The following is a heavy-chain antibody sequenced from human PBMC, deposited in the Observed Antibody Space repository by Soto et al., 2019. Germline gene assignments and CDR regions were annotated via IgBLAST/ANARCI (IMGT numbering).Heavy chain of an antibody. CDR2: MNPNNGAA. D-gene: IGHD2-21*01. CDR1: GYTFTNYD. J-gene: IGHJ5*02. CDR3: ARARGQHMDHNWLDP. Sequence: ASVKVSCKASGYTFTNYDINWVRQAAGQGLEWMGWMNPNNGAADYAQKFQGRVTMTRDTSTSTAFMEVNSLRSEDTAVYYCARARGQHMDHNWLDPWGQGTLVTVSS. V-gene: IGHV1-8*01.